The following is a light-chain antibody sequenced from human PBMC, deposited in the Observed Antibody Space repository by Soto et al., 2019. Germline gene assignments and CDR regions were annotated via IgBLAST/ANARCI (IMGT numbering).Light chain of an antibody. CDR1: NSDVGAYSY. Sequence: QSVLTQPASVSGSPGQSITISCTGTNSDVGAYSYVSWYQQYPGKAPKLLIYDVGARPSGISDRFSGSKSGTSASLAIAGLQAEDEGDYYCQSYDSSLSGYVFGTGTKVTVL. V-gene: IGLV2-14*03. J-gene: IGLJ1*01. CDR2: DVG. CDR3: QSYDSSLSGYV.